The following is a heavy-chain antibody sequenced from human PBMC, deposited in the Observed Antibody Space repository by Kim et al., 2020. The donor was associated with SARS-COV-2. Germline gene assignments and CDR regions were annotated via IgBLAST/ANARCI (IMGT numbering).Heavy chain of an antibody. D-gene: IGHD3-10*01. CDR2: ILSDGIST. V-gene: IGHV3-74*01. Sequence: GGSLRLSCAASGFTFSSTWMHGVRQAPGKGLVWVSRILSDGISTRYADSVKGRFTISRDNAKNTLYLQMNSLRVEDTAVYYCVRDSGLGRFYPWGQGTLVIVSS. CDR1: GFTFSSTW. J-gene: IGHJ5*02. CDR3: VRDSGLGRFYP.